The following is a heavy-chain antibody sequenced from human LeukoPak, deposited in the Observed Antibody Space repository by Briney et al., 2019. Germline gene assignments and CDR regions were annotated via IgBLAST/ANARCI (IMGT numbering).Heavy chain of an antibody. D-gene: IGHD5-12*01. Sequence: GGSLRLSCAASGFTFDDYAMHWVRQAPGKGLEWVSGISWNSGSIGYADSVKGRFTISRDNAKNSLYLQMNSLRAEDTALYYCAKIGYSGSRGKGKQWLPTFDYWGQGTLVTVSS. CDR2: ISWNSGSI. CDR1: GFTFDDYA. CDR3: AKIGYSGSRGKGKQWLPTFDY. V-gene: IGHV3-9*01. J-gene: IGHJ4*02.